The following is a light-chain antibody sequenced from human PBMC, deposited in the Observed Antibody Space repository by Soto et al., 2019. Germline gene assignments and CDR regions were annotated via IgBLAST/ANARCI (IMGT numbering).Light chain of an antibody. Sequence: DIQMPQSPSTLSASVGDRVTITCRASQSISNWLAWYQQKPGKAPYLLIYKASRLESGVPSRFSGSTSGTEFTLTISSLQPDDFATYYCQQYQSFPYTFGQGTKLEIK. CDR1: QSISNW. CDR2: KAS. V-gene: IGKV1-5*03. J-gene: IGKJ2*01. CDR3: QQYQSFPYT.